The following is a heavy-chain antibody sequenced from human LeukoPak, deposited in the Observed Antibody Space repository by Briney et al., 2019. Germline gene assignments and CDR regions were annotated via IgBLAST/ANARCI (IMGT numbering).Heavy chain of an antibody. CDR3: AGVLRYFDWYDY. V-gene: IGHV3-23*01. J-gene: IGHJ4*02. CDR2: ISGSGGST. Sequence: GGSLRLSCAASGFTFSSYAMSWVRQAPGKGLKWVSAISGSGGSTYYADSVKGRFTISRDNSKNTLYLQMNSLRAEDTAVYYCAGVLRYFDWYDYWGQGTLVTVSS. D-gene: IGHD3-9*01. CDR1: GFTFSSYA.